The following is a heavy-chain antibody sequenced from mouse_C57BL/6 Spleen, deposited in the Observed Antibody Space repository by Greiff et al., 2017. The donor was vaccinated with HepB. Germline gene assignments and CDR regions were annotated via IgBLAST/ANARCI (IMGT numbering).Heavy chain of an antibody. V-gene: IGHV1-64*01. D-gene: IGHD3-2*02. CDR1: GYTFTSYW. CDR3: ARYDSSGSVDY. CDR2: IHPNSGST. J-gene: IGHJ2*01. Sequence: QVQLQQSGAELVKPGASVKLSCKASGYTFTSYWMHWVKQRPGQGLEWIGMIHPNSGSTNYNEKFKSKATLTVDKSSSTAYMKLSSLTSEDSAVYYCARYDSSGSVDYWGQGTTLTVSS.